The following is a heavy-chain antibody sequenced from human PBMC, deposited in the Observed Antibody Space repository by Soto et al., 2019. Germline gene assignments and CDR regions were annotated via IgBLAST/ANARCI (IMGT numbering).Heavy chain of an antibody. Sequence: QVQLVQSGAEVKKPGSSVKVSCKASGGTFSSYAISWVRQAPGQGLEWMGGIIPIFGTANYAQKFQGRVTVTAVASTSTSYMELSSLRAEDTAVYYGATRGGYCISTSCYSTFDYWGQGTLVTVSS. CDR3: ATRGGYCISTSCYSTFDY. D-gene: IGHD2-2*02. V-gene: IGHV1-69*12. CDR1: GGTFSSYA. CDR2: IIPIFGTA. J-gene: IGHJ4*02.